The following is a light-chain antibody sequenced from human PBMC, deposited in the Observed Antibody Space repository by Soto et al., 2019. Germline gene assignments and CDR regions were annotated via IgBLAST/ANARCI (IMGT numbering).Light chain of an antibody. J-gene: IGLJ1*01. CDR2: LVS. CDR3: NARGI. Sequence: QSALTQPASVSGSPGQSITISCAVTTSDIGDYNYVSWYQHLPDKVPKLIISLVSNRPSGVSNRFSGSESGNTASLTISGLKAEDEGDYYCNARGIFG. V-gene: IGLV2-14*01. CDR1: TSDIGDYNY.